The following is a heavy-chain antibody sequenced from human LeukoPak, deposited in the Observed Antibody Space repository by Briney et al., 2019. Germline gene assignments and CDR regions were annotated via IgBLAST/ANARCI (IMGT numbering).Heavy chain of an antibody. CDR3: ARESRRGWLQLREFDY. J-gene: IGHJ4*02. Sequence: GGSLRLSCAASGFTFSSYSMNWVRQAPGKGLEWISYISSSSTIYYADSVKGRFTISRDNAKNSLYLQMNSLRDEDTAVYYCARESRRGWLQLREFDYWGQGTLVTVSS. V-gene: IGHV3-48*02. CDR2: ISSSSTI. CDR1: GFTFSSYS. D-gene: IGHD5-12*01.